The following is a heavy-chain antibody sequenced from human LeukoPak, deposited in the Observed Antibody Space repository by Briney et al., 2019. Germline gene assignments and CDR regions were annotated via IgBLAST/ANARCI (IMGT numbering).Heavy chain of an antibody. Sequence: SETLSLTCTVSGGSISGSGYYWGWIRQPPGKGLEWIGSIYYSGSTYYNPSLKSRVTISVDTSKNQFSLKLSSVTAADTAVYYCASRGYSYGYPFDYWGQGTLVTVSS. CDR1: GGSISGSGYY. CDR2: IYYSGST. J-gene: IGHJ4*02. V-gene: IGHV4-39*01. D-gene: IGHD5-18*01. CDR3: ASRGYSYGYPFDY.